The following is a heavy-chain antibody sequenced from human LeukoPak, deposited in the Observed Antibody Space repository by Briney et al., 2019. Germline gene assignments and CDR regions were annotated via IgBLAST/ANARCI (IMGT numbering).Heavy chain of an antibody. J-gene: IGHJ6*02. CDR2: IYHSGST. V-gene: IGHV4-30-2*01. CDR1: GGSISSGGYY. Sequence: PSETLSLTCTVSGGSISSGGYYWSWIRQPPGKGLEWIGYIYHSGSTYYNPSLKSRVTISVDRSKNQFSLKLSSVTAADTAVYYCARSFPYYYDSSGYSGMDVWGQGTTVTVSS. D-gene: IGHD3-22*01. CDR3: ARSFPYYYDSSGYSGMDV.